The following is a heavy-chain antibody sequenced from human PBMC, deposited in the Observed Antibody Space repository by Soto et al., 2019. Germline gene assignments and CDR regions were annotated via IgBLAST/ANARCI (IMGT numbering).Heavy chain of an antibody. V-gene: IGHV5-51*01. J-gene: IGHJ6*02. CDR1: GYSFTSYW. D-gene: IGHD3-3*01. Sequence: GESLKISCKDSGYSFTSYWIGWVRQMPGKGLEWMGIIYPGDSDTRYSPSFQGQVTISADKSISTAYLQWSSLKASDTAMYYCARTYYDFWSGPRVYYYYGMDVWGQGTTVTVSS. CDR2: IYPGDSDT. CDR3: ARTYYDFWSGPRVYYYYGMDV.